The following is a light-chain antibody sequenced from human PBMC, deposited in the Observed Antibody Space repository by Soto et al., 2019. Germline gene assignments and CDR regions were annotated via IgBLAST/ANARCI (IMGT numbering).Light chain of an antibody. CDR2: GAS. Sequence: EIVMTQSPATLSVSPGERATLSCRASQSVSSNLAWYQKKPGQDPRILIYGASTRATGIPARFSGSGSGTDFNLTISRLQAEDVAVYECQQSYSTPRTFCQTTKVDIK. V-gene: IGKV3-15*01. CDR3: QQSYSTPRT. CDR1: QSVSSN. J-gene: IGKJ1*01.